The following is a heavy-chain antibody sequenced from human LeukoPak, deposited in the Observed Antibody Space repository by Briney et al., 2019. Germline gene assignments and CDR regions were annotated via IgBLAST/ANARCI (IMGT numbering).Heavy chain of an antibody. J-gene: IGHJ4*02. CDR1: GFTFSGYA. CDR2: ISDDGIST. V-gene: IGHV3-23*01. CDR3: AKFRGCDIPVYHFDY. Sequence: GGSLRLSCAASGFTFSGYAMSWVRQTPGKGLEWVSGISDDGISTYYADSVKGRFTISRDNSKNTVYVQMNSLRAKDTAVYYCAKFRGCDIPVYHFDYWGQGALVTVSS. D-gene: IGHD2-21*02.